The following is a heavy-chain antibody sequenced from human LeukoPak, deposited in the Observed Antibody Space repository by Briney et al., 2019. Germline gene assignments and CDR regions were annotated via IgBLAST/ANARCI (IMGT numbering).Heavy chain of an antibody. Sequence: PSETLSLTGTVSGGSISSYYWSWIRQPPGKGLDWIGYVYFSGSTNYNPSLKGRVTISVDTSKNQFSLKLSSVTAADTAVYYCARGSGWEGNWYFDLWGRGTLVTVSS. D-gene: IGHD6-19*01. CDR2: VYFSGST. V-gene: IGHV4-59*01. CDR1: GGSISSYY. CDR3: ARGSGWEGNWYFDL. J-gene: IGHJ2*01.